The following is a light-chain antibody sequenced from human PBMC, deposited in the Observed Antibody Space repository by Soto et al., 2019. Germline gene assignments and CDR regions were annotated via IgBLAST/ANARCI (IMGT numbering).Light chain of an antibody. CDR3: HLSYSTHPGT. CDR1: QSISSY. Sequence: DIQMTQSPSSLSASVGDRVTITCRASQSISSYLNWYQQKPGKAPKLLIYAASSLKSGVPSRFSGSGSGTDCTLTISSLQPEDFSTYYWHLSYSTHPGTFGQGTKGEIK. CDR2: AAS. V-gene: IGKV1-39*01. J-gene: IGKJ1*01.